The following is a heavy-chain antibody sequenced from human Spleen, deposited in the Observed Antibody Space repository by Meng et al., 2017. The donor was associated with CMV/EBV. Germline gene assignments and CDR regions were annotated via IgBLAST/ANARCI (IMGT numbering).Heavy chain of an antibody. D-gene: IGHD3-10*01. CDR3: AKGGVWAPAAFDL. CDR1: GFNFRVYG. Sequence: GGSLRLSCATSGFNFRVYGMHWVRQLPGKGLEWVAFIRYDEKTKYYVDSVKGRFTISRDNSKNTLYLQMNSLRVEDTAVYYCAKGGVWAPAAFDLWGPGAMVTVSS. V-gene: IGHV3-30*02. J-gene: IGHJ3*01. CDR2: IRYDEKTK.